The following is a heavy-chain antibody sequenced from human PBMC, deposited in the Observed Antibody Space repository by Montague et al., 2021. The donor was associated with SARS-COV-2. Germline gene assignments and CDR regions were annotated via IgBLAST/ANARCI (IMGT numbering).Heavy chain of an antibody. CDR3: ARRFTSDCSGGSCYRGLRFDA. V-gene: IGHV4-39*01. J-gene: IGHJ5*02. D-gene: IGHD2-15*01. CDR1: GGSISSSSYY. Sequence: SETLSLTCTVSGGSISSSSYYWGWIRQPPGKGLEWIGSIYYSGSTYYNPSLKSRVTISVDTSKNQFSLKLSSVTAADTAVYYCARRFTSDCSGGSCYRGLRFDAWGKGTLVTVSS. CDR2: IYYSGST.